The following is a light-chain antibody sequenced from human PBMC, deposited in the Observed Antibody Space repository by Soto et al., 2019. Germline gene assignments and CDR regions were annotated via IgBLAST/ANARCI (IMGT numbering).Light chain of an antibody. V-gene: IGKV3-11*01. CDR2: DAS. CDR1: QSVSSY. J-gene: IGKJ2*01. CDR3: QQRSNWPPFT. Sequence: EIVLTQSPATLSLSPGERATLSCRASQSVSSYLAWYQQKPGQAPRLLIYDASSRATGIPARFSGSGSGTDFPHTISSLGRKYFAFYYCQQRSNWPPFTFGQGTQLEIK.